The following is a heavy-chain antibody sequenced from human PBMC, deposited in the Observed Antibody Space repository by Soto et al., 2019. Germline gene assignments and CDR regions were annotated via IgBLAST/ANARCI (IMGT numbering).Heavy chain of an antibody. CDR2: IYYSGST. V-gene: IGHV4-59*01. CDR1: GGSISSYY. J-gene: IGHJ6*03. CDR3: ARVLRELQRGPNLDYYYYMDV. D-gene: IGHD1-26*01. Sequence: SETLSLTCTVSGGSISSYYWSWIRQPPGKGLEWIGYIYYSGSTNYNPSLKSRVTISVDTSKNQFSLKLSSVTAADTAVYYCARVLRELQRGPNLDYYYYMDVWGKGTTVTVSS.